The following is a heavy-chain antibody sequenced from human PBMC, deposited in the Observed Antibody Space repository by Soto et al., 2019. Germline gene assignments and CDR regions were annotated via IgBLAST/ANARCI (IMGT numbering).Heavy chain of an antibody. V-gene: IGHV1-46*01. J-gene: IGHJ6*02. Sequence: ASVKVSCKASGYTFTSYYMHWVRQAPGQGLEWTGIINPSGGSTSYAQKFQGRVTMTRDTSTSTVYMELSSLRSEDTAVYYCARGLGHCSGGSCYAARRERIYYYGMDVWGQGTTVTVSS. D-gene: IGHD2-15*01. CDR2: INPSGGST. CDR1: GYTFTSYY. CDR3: ARGLGHCSGGSCYAARRERIYYYGMDV.